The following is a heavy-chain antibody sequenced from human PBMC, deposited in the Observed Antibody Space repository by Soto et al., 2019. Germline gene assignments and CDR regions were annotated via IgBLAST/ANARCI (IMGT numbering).Heavy chain of an antibody. CDR2: IDHSGSA. CDR1: AGSIRSGDYY. Sequence: QVQLQESGPGLVKPSQTLSLTCTVSAGSIRSGDYYWTWIRQPPGKGLEWIGYIDHSGSAYYNPSLKSRSTISIDTSNIQFCLYMTSVTASDTAVYYCAGELGTFYFDHWGQGTLVTVSS. D-gene: IGHD7-27*01. J-gene: IGHJ4*02. V-gene: IGHV4-30-4*01. CDR3: AGELGTFYFDH.